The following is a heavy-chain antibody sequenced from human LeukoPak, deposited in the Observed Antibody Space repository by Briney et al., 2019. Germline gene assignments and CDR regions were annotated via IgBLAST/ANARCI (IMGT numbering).Heavy chain of an antibody. V-gene: IGHV4-34*01. J-gene: IGHJ3*02. D-gene: IGHD3-10*01. CDR3: ARGGVNDGFDI. Sequence: SETLCLTCAVYGGSFSGYYWSWIRQPPGKGLEWIGEINHSGSTNYNPSLKSRVTISVDTSKNQFSLKLISVSAADTAVYFCARGGVNDGFDIWGQGTMVTVSS. CDR1: GGSFSGYY. CDR2: INHSGST.